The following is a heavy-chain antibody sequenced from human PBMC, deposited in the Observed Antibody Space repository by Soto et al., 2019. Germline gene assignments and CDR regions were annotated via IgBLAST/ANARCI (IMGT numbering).Heavy chain of an antibody. D-gene: IGHD3-3*01. CDR1: GFTFSSYG. CDR2: ISYDGSNK. Sequence: GGSLRLSCAASGFTFSSYGMHWVRQAPGKGLEWVAVISYDGSNKYYADSVKGRFTISRDNSKNTLYLQMNSLRAEDTAVYYCAKDGNYDFWSGYSTIINWFDPWVQGTLVTVSS. J-gene: IGHJ5*02. CDR3: AKDGNYDFWSGYSTIINWFDP. V-gene: IGHV3-30*18.